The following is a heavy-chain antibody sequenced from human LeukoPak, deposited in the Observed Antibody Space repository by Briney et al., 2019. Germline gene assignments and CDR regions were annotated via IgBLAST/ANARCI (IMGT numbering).Heavy chain of an antibody. D-gene: IGHD6-19*01. CDR2: ISHSGDRT. CDR1: GFSFSNYW. V-gene: IGHV3-23*01. CDR3: AKDAPRSSGWFFLDY. J-gene: IGHJ4*02. Sequence: GGSLRLSCAASGFSFSNYWMSWVRQAPGKGLEWVSGISHSGDRTYYADSVKGRFTISRDNSKSALFLQMNSLTAEDTAIYYCAKDAPRSSGWFFLDYWGQGTLVTVSS.